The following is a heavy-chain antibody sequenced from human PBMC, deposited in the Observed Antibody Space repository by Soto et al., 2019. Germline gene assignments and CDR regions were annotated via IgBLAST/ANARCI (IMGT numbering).Heavy chain of an antibody. J-gene: IGHJ5*02. D-gene: IGHD3-10*02. CDR1: GFTFSSYA. Sequence: QVQLVESGGGVVQPGRSLRLSCAASGFTFSSYAMHWVRQAPGKGLEWVAVISYDGSNKYYADSVKGRFTISRDNSKNTLYLQMNSLRAEDRAVYYCAREMLAWGQGTLVTVSS. CDR3: AREMLA. V-gene: IGHV3-30-3*01. CDR2: ISYDGSNK.